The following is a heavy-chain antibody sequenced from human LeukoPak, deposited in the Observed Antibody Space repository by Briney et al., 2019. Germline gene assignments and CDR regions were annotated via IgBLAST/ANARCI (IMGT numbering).Heavy chain of an antibody. CDR3: ARGVRGDNRSRYDY. CDR1: GCTFTSYA. V-gene: IGHV1-3*01. J-gene: IGHJ4*02. CDR2: XNAGNGNT. D-gene: IGHD3-10*01. Sequence: ASVKVSCKASGCTFTSYAMHWVRQAPGQRLEWXXXXNAGNGNTKYSQKFQGRVTVTRDTSASTAYMELSSLRSEDTAVYYCARGVRGDNRSRYDYWGQGTLVTVSS.